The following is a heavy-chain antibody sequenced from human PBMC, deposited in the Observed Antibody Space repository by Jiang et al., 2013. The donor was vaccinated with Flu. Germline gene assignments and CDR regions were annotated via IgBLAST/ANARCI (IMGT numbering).Heavy chain of an antibody. V-gene: IGHV4-39*01. J-gene: IGHJ6*02. CDR2: IYYSGST. CDR3: ASPDGYDGYYYGMDV. CDR1: GGSISSSSYY. D-gene: IGHD5-12*01. Sequence: LLKPSETLSLTCTVSGGSISSSSYYWGWIRQPPGKGLEWIGSIYYSGSTYYNPSLKSRVTISVDTSKNQFSLKLSSVTAADTAVYYCASPDGYDGYYYGMDVWGQGTTVTVSS.